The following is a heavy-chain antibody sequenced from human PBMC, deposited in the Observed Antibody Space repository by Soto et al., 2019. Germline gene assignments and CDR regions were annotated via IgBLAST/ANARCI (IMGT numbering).Heavy chain of an antibody. CDR3: ARRTYYYDSSGYYERSAWFDY. J-gene: IGHJ4*02. CDR1: GGSISSGGYS. V-gene: IGHV4-30-2*01. D-gene: IGHD3-22*01. Sequence: QLQLQESGSGLVKPSQTLSLTCAVSGGSISSGGYSWSWIRQPPGKGLERIGYIYQCGSTYYNPSPKSRVTISVDRSKNQFSLKLSSVTAADTAVYYCARRTYYYDSSGYYERSAWFDYWGQGTLVTVSS. CDR2: IYQCGST.